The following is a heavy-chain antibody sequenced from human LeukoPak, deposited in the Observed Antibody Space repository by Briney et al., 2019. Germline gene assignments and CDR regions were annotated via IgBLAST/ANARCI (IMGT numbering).Heavy chain of an antibody. CDR1: AGSICNSY. CDR3: VRGPGRGYDLEP. Sequence: SDTLSLTCAVSAGSICNSYCSWARLPPGKGLEFIGYISTGGDINYSPSLRSRATMSINPSNNQLSLTLTSVTTADTAVYFCVRGPGRGYDLEPWGQGSLVTVSS. CDR2: ISTGGDI. D-gene: IGHD3-22*01. J-gene: IGHJ4*02. V-gene: IGHV4-4*08.